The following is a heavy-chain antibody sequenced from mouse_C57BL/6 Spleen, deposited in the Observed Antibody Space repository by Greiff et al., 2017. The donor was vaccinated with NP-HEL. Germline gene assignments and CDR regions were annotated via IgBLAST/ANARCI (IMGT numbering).Heavy chain of an antibody. CDR2: ISYSGST. CDR1: GYSITSGYD. V-gene: IGHV3-1*01. Sequence: EVQRVESGPGMVKPSQSLSLTCTVTGYSITSGYDWHWIRHFPGNKLEWMGYISYSGSTNYNPSLKSRISITHDTSKNHFFLKLNSVTTEDTATYYCARDRLTGTGYFDVWGTGTTVTVSS. CDR3: ARDRLTGTGYFDV. D-gene: IGHD4-1*01. J-gene: IGHJ1*03.